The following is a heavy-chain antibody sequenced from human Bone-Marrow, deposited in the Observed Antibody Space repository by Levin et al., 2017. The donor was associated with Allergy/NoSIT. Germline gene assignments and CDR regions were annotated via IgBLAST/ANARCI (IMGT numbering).Heavy chain of an antibody. CDR1: GFTFSGSA. Sequence: GESLKISCAASGFTFSGSAMHWVRQASGKGLEWVGRIRSKANSYATAYAASVKGRFTISRDDSKNTAYLQMNSLKTEDTAVYYCTRPASDYWGQGTLVTVSS. V-gene: IGHV3-73*01. J-gene: IGHJ4*02. CDR2: IRSKANSYAT. CDR3: TRPASDY.